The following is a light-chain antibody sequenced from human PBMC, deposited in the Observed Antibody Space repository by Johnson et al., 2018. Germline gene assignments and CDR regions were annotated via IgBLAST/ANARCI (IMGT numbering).Light chain of an antibody. Sequence: QSVLTQPPSVSAAPGQKVTISCSGSSSKIGNNYVYWYQQLPGTAPKLLIYENNKRPSGIPDRFSGSKSGTSATLGITGLQTGDEADYYCGTWDSSLSAGNVFGTGTKVTVL. CDR2: ENN. CDR1: SSKIGNNY. J-gene: IGLJ1*01. CDR3: GTWDSSLSAGNV. V-gene: IGLV1-51*02.